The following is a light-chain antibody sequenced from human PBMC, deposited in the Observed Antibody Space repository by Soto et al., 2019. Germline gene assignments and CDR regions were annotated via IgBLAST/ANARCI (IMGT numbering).Light chain of an antibody. V-gene: IGLV2-8*01. Sequence: QSVLTQPPSASGSPGQSVTISCTGTSSDVGGYDCVSWYQHHPGTAPKFLIYEVTKRPSGVPDRFSGSKSGNTASLTVSGLQPEDEADYFCSSYAASNTYVFGTGTKVTVL. CDR2: EVT. CDR1: SSDVGGYDC. CDR3: SSYAASNTYV. J-gene: IGLJ1*01.